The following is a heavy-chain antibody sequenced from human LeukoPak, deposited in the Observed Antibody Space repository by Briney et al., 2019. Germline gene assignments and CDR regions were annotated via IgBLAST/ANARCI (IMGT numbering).Heavy chain of an antibody. J-gene: IGHJ4*02. CDR3: TRDMGGTYFDY. CDR2: ISYDGSNK. V-gene: IGHV3-30*03. D-gene: IGHD1-26*01. CDR1: GFIISNYD. Sequence: LPGGSLRLSCAASGFIISNYDMHWVRQAPGKGLEWVALISYDGSNKYYADSVKGRFTISRDNSKNTLYLQMNSLRAEDTAVYYCTRDMGGTYFDYWGQGTLVTVSS.